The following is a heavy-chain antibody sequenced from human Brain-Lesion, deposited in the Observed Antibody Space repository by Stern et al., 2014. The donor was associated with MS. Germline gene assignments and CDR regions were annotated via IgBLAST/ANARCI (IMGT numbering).Heavy chain of an antibody. Sequence: MQLVESGPGLVKPSQTLSLSCTVSGGSISSGGYYWSWIRQPAGKGLEWIGRIFNSGSTSYNPSLKSRVPISIDTSKNQFSLRLNSMTAADTAVYYCARGRVVPGFQYYATDVWGQGTTVIVSS. CDR1: GGSISSGGYY. CDR3: ARGRVVPGFQYYATDV. CDR2: IFNSGST. J-gene: IGHJ6*02. D-gene: IGHD2-2*01. V-gene: IGHV4-61*02.